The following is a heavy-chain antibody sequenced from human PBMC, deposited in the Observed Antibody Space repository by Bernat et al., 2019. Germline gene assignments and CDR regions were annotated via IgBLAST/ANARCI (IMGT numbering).Heavy chain of an antibody. CDR1: GFTFSNAW. J-gene: IGHJ4*02. D-gene: IGHD1-14*01. Sequence: EVQLVESGGGLVKPGGSLRLSCAASGFTFSNAWMNWVRQAPGKGLEWVSSITGSGGTTYYADSVKGRFTISRDNSKNTVFLQMNSLKAEDTALYYCAGGYYFDFWGQGTLVTVSS. CDR3: AGGYYFDF. V-gene: IGHV3-23*04. CDR2: ITGSGGTT.